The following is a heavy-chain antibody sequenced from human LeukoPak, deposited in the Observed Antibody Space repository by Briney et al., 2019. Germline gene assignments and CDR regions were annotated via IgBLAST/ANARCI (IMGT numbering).Heavy chain of an antibody. D-gene: IGHD2-21*02. V-gene: IGHV4-30-2*01. Sequence: SETLSLTCAVSGDSISRGGYSWSWIRQPPGKGLEWIGYVYHSGSTYYTPSLKRRVTIPVVRSKSQFSLKLPSVTAADTAVYYCAGVVVTGGVWFDPWGQGTVVTVSS. J-gene: IGHJ5*02. CDR1: GDSISRGGYS. CDR3: AGVVVTGGVWFDP. CDR2: VYHSGST.